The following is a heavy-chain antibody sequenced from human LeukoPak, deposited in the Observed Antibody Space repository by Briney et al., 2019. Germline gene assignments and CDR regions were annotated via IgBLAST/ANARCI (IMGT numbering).Heavy chain of an antibody. J-gene: IGHJ4*02. D-gene: IGHD5-12*01. CDR1: GGSLGGYY. Sequence: PSETLSLTCAVYGGSLGGYYWSWIRQPPGKGLEWIGEISHSGSTNYNPSLKSRVTISIDTSKNQFSLKLSSVSAADTAVYYCASERWVSGYVETLDYWGPGTLVIVSS. V-gene: IGHV4-34*01. CDR3: ASERWVSGYVETLDY. CDR2: ISHSGST.